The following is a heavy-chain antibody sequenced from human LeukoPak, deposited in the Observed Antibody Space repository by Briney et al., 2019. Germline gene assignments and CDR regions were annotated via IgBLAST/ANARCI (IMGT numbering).Heavy chain of an antibody. CDR1: GYTFSSHG. V-gene: IGHV3-23*01. Sequence: GGSLRPSCAASGYTFSSHGLTWVRQAPGKGLEWVSTINGAGDNTYYAETVKGRFTISRDNSKNTLYLQMHSLRAEDTAIYYCAKVSVCYGCYLDYWGQGTLVTVS. CDR3: AKVSVCYGCYLDY. CDR2: INGAGDNT. J-gene: IGHJ4*02. D-gene: IGHD3-16*01.